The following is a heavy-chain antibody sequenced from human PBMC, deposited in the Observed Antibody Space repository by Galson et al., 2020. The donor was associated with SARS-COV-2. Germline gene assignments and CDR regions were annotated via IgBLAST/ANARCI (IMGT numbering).Heavy chain of an antibody. CDR3: ARGDIVVVPAAMDAYYYYGMDV. Sequence: SETLSLTCTVSGGSISSGGYYWSWIRQHPGKGLEWIGYIYYSGSTYYNPSLKSRVTISVDTSKNQFSLKLSSVTAADTAVYYCARGDIVVVPAAMDAYYYYGMDVWGQGTTVTVSS. V-gene: IGHV4-31*03. D-gene: IGHD2-2*01. CDR2: IYYSGST. CDR1: GGSISSGGYY. J-gene: IGHJ6*02.